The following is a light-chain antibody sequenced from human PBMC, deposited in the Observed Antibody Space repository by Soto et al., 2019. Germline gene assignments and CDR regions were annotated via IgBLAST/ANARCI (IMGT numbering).Light chain of an antibody. CDR1: SSNIGTNT. CDR2: GDN. Sequence: QSVLTQPPSASGTPGQRVTISCSGSSSNIGTNTVNWYQQTPGRAPKLLIYGDNNRPSGVPDRFSGSKSGTSASLAITGLQAEDEADYYCHSYDDSLSGSVFGGGTKLTVL. J-gene: IGLJ3*02. CDR3: HSYDDSLSGSV. V-gene: IGLV1-44*01.